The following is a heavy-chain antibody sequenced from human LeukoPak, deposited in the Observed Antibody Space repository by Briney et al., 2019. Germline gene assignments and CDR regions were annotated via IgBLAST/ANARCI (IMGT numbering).Heavy chain of an antibody. J-gene: IGHJ6*02. D-gene: IGHD3-10*01. Sequence: PSETLSLTCTLSGGAVSSDYWSWIRQPPGKRLEWIGYIHHSGSTYYNPSLESRVTMSVDTSKSLLSLKLTSVTAADTAVYYCARDSLWFGEAYGMDVWGQRTTVIVSS. CDR2: IHHSGST. CDR3: ARDSLWFGEAYGMDV. CDR1: GGAVSSDY. V-gene: IGHV4-59*02.